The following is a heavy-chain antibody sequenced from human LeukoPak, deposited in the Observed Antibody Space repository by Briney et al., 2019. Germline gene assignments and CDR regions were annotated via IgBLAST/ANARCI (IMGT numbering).Heavy chain of an antibody. D-gene: IGHD3-10*01. CDR3: ARDSSDYYGSGSYYLVYYYYYYGMDV. CDR1: GSTFSSYA. CDR2: ISYDGSNK. Sequence: PGRSLRLSCAASGSTFSSYAMHWVRQAPGKGPEWVAVISYDGSNKYYADSVKGRFTISRDNSKNTLYLQMNSLRAEDTAVYYCARDSSDYYGSGSYYLVYYYYYYGMDVWGQGTTVTVSS. V-gene: IGHV3-30*04. J-gene: IGHJ6*02.